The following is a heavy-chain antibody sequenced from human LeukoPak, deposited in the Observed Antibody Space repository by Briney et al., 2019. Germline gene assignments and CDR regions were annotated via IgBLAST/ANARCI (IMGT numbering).Heavy chain of an antibody. D-gene: IGHD3-16*01. CDR2: VYYSGST. CDR3: ARESGGGMKPGAFDI. Sequence: SETLSLTCVVSGGSVSGYYWGWIRQPPGRGLEWIGYVYYSGSTNYNPSFKSRITISVDTSRNQFSLQLSSVTAADTAVYSCARESGGGMKPGAFDIWGQGTMVTVSS. V-gene: IGHV4-59*02. J-gene: IGHJ3*02. CDR1: GGSVSGYY.